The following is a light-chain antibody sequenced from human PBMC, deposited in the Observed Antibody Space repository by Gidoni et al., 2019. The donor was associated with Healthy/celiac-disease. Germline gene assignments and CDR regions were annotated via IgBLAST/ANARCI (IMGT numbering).Light chain of an antibody. Sequence: ELVLTQSPATLSLSPGERATLSYRASQSVSSYLAWYQQKPGQAPRLLIYDASNRATGIPARFSGSGSGTDFTLTISSLEPEDFAVYYCQQRSNWPPGLTFGGGTKVEIK. CDR3: QQRSNWPPGLT. J-gene: IGKJ4*01. V-gene: IGKV3-11*01. CDR1: QSVSSY. CDR2: DAS.